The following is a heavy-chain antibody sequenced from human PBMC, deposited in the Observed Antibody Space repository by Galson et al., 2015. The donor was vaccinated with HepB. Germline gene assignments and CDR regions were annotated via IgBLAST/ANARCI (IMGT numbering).Heavy chain of an antibody. V-gene: IGHV3-21*01. CDR2: ISSSSSYI. Sequence: SLRLSCAASGFTFSSYSMNWVRQAPGKGLEWVSSISSSSSYIYYADSVKGRFTISRDNAKNSLYLQMNSLRAEDTAVYYCARPNYYDSSGYGGGGMDVWGQGTTVTVSS. CDR3: ARPNYYDSSGYGGGGMDV. CDR1: GFTFSSYS. D-gene: IGHD3-22*01. J-gene: IGHJ6*02.